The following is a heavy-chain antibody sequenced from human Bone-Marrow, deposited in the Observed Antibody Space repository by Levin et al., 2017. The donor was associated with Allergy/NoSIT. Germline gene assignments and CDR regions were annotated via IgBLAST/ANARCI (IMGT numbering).Heavy chain of an antibody. CDR1: GGSMKITSYY. Sequence: NPSETLSLTCTVSGGSMKITSYYWGWVRQSPVEGLEWIGSIYYTGETYYNPSLESRITLSVDTSKSQFSLRMTSVTAADTAVYFCARLGASPPHAISSPSYYYYMDVWGKGTTVAVSS. V-gene: IGHV4-39*01. CDR2: IYYTGET. CDR3: ARLGASPPHAISSPSYYYYMDV. D-gene: IGHD6-6*01. J-gene: IGHJ6*03.